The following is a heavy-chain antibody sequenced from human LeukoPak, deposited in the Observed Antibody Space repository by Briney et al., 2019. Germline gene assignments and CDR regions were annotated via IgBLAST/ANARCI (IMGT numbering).Heavy chain of an antibody. D-gene: IGHD1-26*01. V-gene: IGHV1-2*02. CDR3: ARSGSYPQFYPFDY. CDR2: INPNSGGT. Sequence: GASVKVSCKASGYTFTGYYMHWVRQAPGQGLEWMGWINPNSGGTNYAQKFQGRVTTTRDTSISTAYMELSRLRSDDTAVYYCARSGSYPQFYPFDYWGQGTLVTVSS. J-gene: IGHJ4*02. CDR1: GYTFTGYY.